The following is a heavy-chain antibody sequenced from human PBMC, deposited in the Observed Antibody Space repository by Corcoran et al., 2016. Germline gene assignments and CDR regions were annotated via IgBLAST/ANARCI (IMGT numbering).Heavy chain of an antibody. J-gene: IGHJ5*02. CDR1: GGSFSGYY. V-gene: IGHV4-34*01. CDR3: ARALKYWSSTSCSYGWFDP. Sequence: QVQLQQWGAGLLKPSETLSLTCAVYGGSFSGYYWSWIRQPPGKGLEWIGEINHSGSTNYNPSLKSRVTISVDTSKNQFSLKLSSVTAADTAVYYCARALKYWSSTSCSYGWFDPWGQGTLVTVSS. CDR2: INHSGST. D-gene: IGHD2-2*01.